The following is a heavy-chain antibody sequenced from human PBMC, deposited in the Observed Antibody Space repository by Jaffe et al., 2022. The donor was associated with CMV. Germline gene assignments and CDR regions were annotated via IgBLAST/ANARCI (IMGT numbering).Heavy chain of an antibody. D-gene: IGHD3-16*01. CDR1: GYTFSNYY. CDR3: AREPHISAGSGWGFDY. CDR2: IKLSGGRT. J-gene: IGHJ4*02. V-gene: IGHV1-46*01. Sequence: QVHLMQSGAEVKKPGASVKVSCKASGYTFSNYYMHWVRQAPGQGLEWMGIIKLSGGRTTYAQNFQDRVTMTRDTSASTAYMELSGLTSEDTAVYYCAREPHISAGSGWGFDYWGQGTPLTVSS.